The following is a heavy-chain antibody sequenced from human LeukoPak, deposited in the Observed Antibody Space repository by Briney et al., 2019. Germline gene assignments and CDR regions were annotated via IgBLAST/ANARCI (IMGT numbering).Heavy chain of an antibody. CDR2: IIPILGIA. CDR3: AGCSSHGNDY. V-gene: IGHV1-69*04. D-gene: IGHD6-13*01. CDR1: GGTFSSYA. J-gene: IGHJ4*02. Sequence: ASVKVSCKASGGTFSSYAISWVRQAPGQGLEWMGRIIPILGIANYAQKFQGRVTITADKSTSTAYMELSSLRSEDAAVYYCAGCSSHGNDYWGQGTLVTVSS.